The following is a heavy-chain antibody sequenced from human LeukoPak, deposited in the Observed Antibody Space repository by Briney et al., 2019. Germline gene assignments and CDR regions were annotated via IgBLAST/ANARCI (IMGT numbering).Heavy chain of an antibody. V-gene: IGHV1-24*01. CDR1: GYTLTELS. Sequence: ASVKVSCKVSGYTLTELSMHWVRQAPGKGLEWMGGFDPEDGETIYAQKFQGRVTMTEDTSTDTAYMELSSLRSEDTAVYYCATVRVVPGGTSDAFDIWGQGTMVTVSS. D-gene: IGHD2-2*01. CDR2: FDPEDGET. CDR3: ATVRVVPGGTSDAFDI. J-gene: IGHJ3*02.